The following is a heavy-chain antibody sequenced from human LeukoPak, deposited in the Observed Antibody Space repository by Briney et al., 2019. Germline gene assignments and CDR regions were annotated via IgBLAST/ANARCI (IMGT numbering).Heavy chain of an antibody. V-gene: IGHV1-2*02. D-gene: IGHD6-19*01. CDR3: ARGELAVAGTRDLNSFDP. CDR2: INPNSGGT. CDR1: GYTFTGYY. J-gene: IGHJ5*02. Sequence: ASVKVSCKASGYTFTGYYMHWVRQAPGQGLEWMGWINPNSGGTNYAQKFQGRVTMTRDTSISTAYMELSRLRSDDTAVYYCARGELAVAGTRDLNSFDPWGQGTLVTVSS.